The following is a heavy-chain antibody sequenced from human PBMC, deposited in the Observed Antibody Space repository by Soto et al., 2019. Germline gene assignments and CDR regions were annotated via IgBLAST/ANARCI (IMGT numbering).Heavy chain of an antibody. Sequence: GGSLRLSCAASGFTFSDYYMSWIRQAPGKGLEWVSYISSSGSTIYYADSVKGRFTISRDNAKNSLYLQMNSLRAEDTAVYYCARDLPSGVGLRYFDWLLFDGMDVWGQGTTVTVSS. CDR2: ISSSGSTI. D-gene: IGHD3-9*01. J-gene: IGHJ6*02. CDR3: ARDLPSGVGLRYFDWLLFDGMDV. V-gene: IGHV3-11*04. CDR1: GFTFSDYY.